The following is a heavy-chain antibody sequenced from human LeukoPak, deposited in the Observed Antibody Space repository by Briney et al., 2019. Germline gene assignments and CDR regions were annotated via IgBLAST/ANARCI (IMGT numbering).Heavy chain of an antibody. V-gene: IGHV1-69*04. J-gene: IGHJ4*02. CDR1: GGTFSSYA. Sequence: SVKVSCKASGGTFSSYAISWVRQAPGQGLEWMGRIIPILGIANYAQKSQGRVTITADKSTSTAYMELSSLRSEDTAVYYCASSLIESDYGDYENDYWGQGTLVTVSS. CDR3: ASSLIESDYGDYENDY. D-gene: IGHD4-17*01. CDR2: IIPILGIA.